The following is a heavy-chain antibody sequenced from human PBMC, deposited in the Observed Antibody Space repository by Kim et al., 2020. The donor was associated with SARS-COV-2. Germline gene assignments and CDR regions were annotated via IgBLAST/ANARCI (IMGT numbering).Heavy chain of an antibody. V-gene: IGHV4-34*01. CDR3: ARGGGGSSWSRKYFDY. D-gene: IGHD6-13*01. J-gene: IGHJ4*02. Sequence: LKSRVTRSVDTSKNQFSLKLSSVTAADTAVYYCARGGGGSSWSRKYFDYWGQGTLVTVSS.